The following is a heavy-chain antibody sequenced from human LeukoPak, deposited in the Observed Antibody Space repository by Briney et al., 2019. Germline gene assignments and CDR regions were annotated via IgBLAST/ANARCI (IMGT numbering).Heavy chain of an antibody. CDR1: GGSISSGSYY. J-gene: IGHJ4*02. Sequence: PSQTLSLTCTVSGGSISSGSYYWRWIRQPAGKGLEWIGRIYTSGSTNYNPSLKSRVTISVDTSKNQFSLKLSSVTAADTAVYYCARAPYSSSSVDWGQGTLVTVSS. D-gene: IGHD6-13*01. CDR2: IYTSGST. CDR3: ARAPYSSSSVD. V-gene: IGHV4-61*02.